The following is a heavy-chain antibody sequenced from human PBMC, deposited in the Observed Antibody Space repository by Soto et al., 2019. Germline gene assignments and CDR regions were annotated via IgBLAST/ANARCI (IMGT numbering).Heavy chain of an antibody. V-gene: IGHV1-3*01. J-gene: IGHJ6*03. CDR2: INAGNGNT. D-gene: IGHD5-12*01. CDR3: ASGYDNYYYYMDV. CDR1: GYTFTSYA. Sequence: GDSVKIDCKASGYTFTSYAMHGVRQAPGQRLEWMGWINAGNGNTKYSQKFQGRVTITRDTSASTAYMELSSLRSEDTAVYYCASGYDNYYYYMDVWGKGTTVTVSS.